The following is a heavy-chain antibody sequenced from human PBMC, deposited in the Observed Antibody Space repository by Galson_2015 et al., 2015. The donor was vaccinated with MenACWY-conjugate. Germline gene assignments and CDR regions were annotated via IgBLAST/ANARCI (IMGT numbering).Heavy chain of an antibody. Sequence: SLRLSCAASGFTFSDYYMSWVRQAPGKGLECVSYMSTRSSTNYADSVQGRFTISRDNAKNSVYLQMDSLRAEDTAVYYCARFPRTPGKYPDYWGQGTPVTVSS. CDR1: GFTFSDYY. D-gene: IGHD1-14*01. V-gene: IGHV3-11*06. CDR2: MSTRSST. CDR3: ARFPRTPGKYPDY. J-gene: IGHJ4*02.